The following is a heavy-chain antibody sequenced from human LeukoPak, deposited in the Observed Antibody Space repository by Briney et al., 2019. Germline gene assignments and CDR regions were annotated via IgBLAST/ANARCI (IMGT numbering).Heavy chain of an antibody. CDR3: ASYDYYDISGYPTDY. CDR2: IYYRGST. V-gene: IGHV4-39*01. Sequence: SETLSLTCTVSGGSISSSSYYWGWIRQPPGKGLEWVASIYYRGSTYYNPSLKSRVTISVDTSKNQFFLKLTSVTAADTAVYYCASYDYYDISGYPTDYWGQGTLSPSPQ. CDR1: GGSISSSSYY. D-gene: IGHD3-22*01. J-gene: IGHJ4*02.